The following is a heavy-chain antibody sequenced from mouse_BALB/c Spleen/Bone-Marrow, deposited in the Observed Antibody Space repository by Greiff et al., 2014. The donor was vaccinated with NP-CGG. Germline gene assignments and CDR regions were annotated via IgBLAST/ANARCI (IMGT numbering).Heavy chain of an antibody. D-gene: IGHD3-1*01. CDR2: IWSGGST. V-gene: IGHV2-2*02. CDR3: ARNHRGYYFDY. Sequence: VKLMESGPGLVQPSQSLSITCTVSGFSLSSYSVHWVRQSPGKGLEWLGVIWSGGSTDYNAAFISRLTISKDNSKSQVFFKMTSLQANDTAIYYCARNHRGYYFDYWGQGTTLTVSS. J-gene: IGHJ2*01. CDR1: GFSLSSYS.